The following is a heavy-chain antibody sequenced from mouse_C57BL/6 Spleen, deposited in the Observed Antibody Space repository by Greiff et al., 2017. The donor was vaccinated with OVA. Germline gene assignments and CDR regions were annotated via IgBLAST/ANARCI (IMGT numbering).Heavy chain of an antibody. CDR1: GSTFTSYW. CDR3: ARSGSFAY. CDR2: INPSSGYN. D-gene: IGHD1-2*01. Sequence: QVQLQQSGAELAKPGASVKLSCKASGSTFTSYWMDWVKQRPEQGLEWIGYINPSSGYNRYKQKFKDKATLTADKASSTAYMELSSLTYEDSAVYYSARSGSFAYWGQGTLVTVSA. V-gene: IGHV1-7*01. J-gene: IGHJ3*01.